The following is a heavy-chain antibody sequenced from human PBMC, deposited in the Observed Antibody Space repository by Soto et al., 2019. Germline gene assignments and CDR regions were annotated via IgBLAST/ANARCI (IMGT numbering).Heavy chain of an antibody. CDR3: AHHPYYGLGSYSFDY. J-gene: IGHJ4*02. CDR1: GFSLTTSGVG. V-gene: IGHV2-5*01. D-gene: IGHD3-10*01. CDR2: IYWYDDK. Sequence: QITVKESGPTLVRPTQTLTLTCTFSGFSLTTSGVGVGWIRQPPGKALEWLAVIYWYDDKRYSSSPTSRLTITKDTSKTQVLLTMTYMHPGDTATYYCAHHPYYGLGSYSFDYWGQGTLVTVSS.